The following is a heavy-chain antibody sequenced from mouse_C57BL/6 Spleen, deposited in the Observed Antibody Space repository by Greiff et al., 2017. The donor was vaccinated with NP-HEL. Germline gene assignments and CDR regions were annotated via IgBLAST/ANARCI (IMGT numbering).Heavy chain of an antibody. CDR2: IDPETGGT. Sequence: VQLQQSGAELVRPGASVTLSCKASGYTFTDYEMHWVKQTPVHGLEWIGAIDPETGGTAYNQKFKGKAILTADKSSSTAYMELRSLTSEDSAVYYCTRKKSYDGYPYYFDYWGQGTTLTVSS. CDR1: GYTFTDYE. J-gene: IGHJ2*01. D-gene: IGHD2-3*01. CDR3: TRKKSYDGYPYYFDY. V-gene: IGHV1-15*01.